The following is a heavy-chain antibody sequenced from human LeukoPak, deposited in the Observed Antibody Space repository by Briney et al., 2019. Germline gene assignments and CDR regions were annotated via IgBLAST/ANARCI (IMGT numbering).Heavy chain of an antibody. CDR1: GFTFSSYA. CDR2: ISGSGGSA. D-gene: IGHD3-10*01. Sequence: GGSLRLSCAASGFTFSSYAMSWVRQAPGKGLEWVSSISGSGGSAYYADSVKGRFTISRGNSKSTLYLQMNSLRAEDTAVYYCAKRKGSAFDIWGQGTMVTVSS. V-gene: IGHV3-23*01. CDR3: AKRKGSAFDI. J-gene: IGHJ3*02.